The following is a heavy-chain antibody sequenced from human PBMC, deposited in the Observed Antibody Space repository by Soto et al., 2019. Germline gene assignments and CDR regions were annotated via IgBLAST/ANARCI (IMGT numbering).Heavy chain of an antibody. Sequence: PGGSLRLSCAASGFTFSGYAMHWVRQAPGKGLEWVASILFDGRNKYYADSVKGRFTISRDNSKSTLYLQVNSLRAEDTAVYYCARANVGVIFTSGMDVWGQGTTVTVSS. V-gene: IGHV3-30*04. J-gene: IGHJ6*02. CDR3: ARANVGVIFTSGMDV. CDR2: ILFDGRNK. CDR1: GFTFSGYA. D-gene: IGHD3-3*01.